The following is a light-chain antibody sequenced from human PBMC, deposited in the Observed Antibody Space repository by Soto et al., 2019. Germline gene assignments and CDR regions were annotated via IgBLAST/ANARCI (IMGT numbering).Light chain of an antibody. CDR1: QSVSSSY. CDR2: GAS. Sequence: EIVLTQSPGTLSLSPGERATLSCRASQSVSSSYLAWYQQKPGQAPRLLIYGASSRATGIPDRFSGSGSGNDFTLTISTLEPEDCAVYYCQQYGSSPRTFGQGTQVEIK. CDR3: QQYGSSPRT. V-gene: IGKV3-20*01. J-gene: IGKJ1*01.